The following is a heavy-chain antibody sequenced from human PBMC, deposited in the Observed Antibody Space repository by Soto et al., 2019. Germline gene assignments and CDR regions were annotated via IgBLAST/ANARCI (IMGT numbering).Heavy chain of an antibody. D-gene: IGHD3-22*01. CDR1: GGTFSSYA. Sequence: QVQLVQSGAEVKKPGSSVKVSCKASGGTFSSYAISWVRQAPGQGLEWMGGIIPIFGTANYAQKFQGRVTITADESTSKAYMELSSLRSEDTAVYYCARDSPYYYDSSGYGYYFAYWGQGTLVTVSS. J-gene: IGHJ4*02. CDR3: ARDSPYYYDSSGYGYYFAY. V-gene: IGHV1-69*12. CDR2: IIPIFGTA.